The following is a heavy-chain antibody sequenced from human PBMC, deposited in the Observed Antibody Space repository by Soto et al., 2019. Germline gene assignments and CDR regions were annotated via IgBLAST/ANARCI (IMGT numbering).Heavy chain of an antibody. CDR1: GFTFSSYG. CDR2: ISYDGSNK. D-gene: IGHD3-3*01. CDR3: AKDRYDLGSGYYAWFDT. J-gene: IGHJ5*02. Sequence: GGSLRLSCAASGFTFSSYGMLWVRQAPGKGLEWVAVISYDGSNKYYADSVKGRFTISRDNSKNTLYLQMNSLRAEDTAVYYCAKDRYDLGSGYYAWFDTWGEGTLVTVSS. V-gene: IGHV3-30*18.